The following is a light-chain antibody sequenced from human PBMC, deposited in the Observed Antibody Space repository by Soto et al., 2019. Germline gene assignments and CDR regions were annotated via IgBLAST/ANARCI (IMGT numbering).Light chain of an antibody. CDR2: WAS. J-gene: IGKJ2*01. V-gene: IGKV4-1*01. CDR1: QSVLYSSNNMNY. CDR3: QQYYSIPYT. Sequence: DIVMTQSPDSLAVSLGERATINCKSSQSVLYSSNNMNYLAWYQQKPGQPPKLLIYWASTRESGVPDRFSGSGSGTDFTLTITSLQAEDVAVYYCQQYYSIPYTFGQGAELEI.